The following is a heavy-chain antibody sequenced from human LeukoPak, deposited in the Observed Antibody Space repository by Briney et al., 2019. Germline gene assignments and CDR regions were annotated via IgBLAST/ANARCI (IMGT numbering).Heavy chain of an antibody. V-gene: IGHV1-46*01. CDR3: ARPPQASCYHCPPDY. Sequence: ASVKVSCKASGYTFTSYYMHWVRQAPGQGLEWMGIINPSGGSTSYAQKFQGRVTMTRDTSTSTVYMELSSLRSGDTAVYYCARPPQASCYHCPPDYWGQGTLVTVSS. CDR2: INPSGGST. J-gene: IGHJ4*02. D-gene: IGHD2-2*01. CDR1: GYTFTSYY.